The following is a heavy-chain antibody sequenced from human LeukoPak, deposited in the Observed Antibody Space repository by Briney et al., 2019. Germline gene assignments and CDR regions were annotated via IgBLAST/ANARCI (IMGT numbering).Heavy chain of an antibody. Sequence: SETLSLTCAVYGGSFIGYHWNWIRQTPGKGLEWIGEISHRGHTNYNPSLESRVTISVDTSRNQFSLKLRSVTAADTAVYYCARDPTTVVTLPYYFDFWGPGTLVTVSS. D-gene: IGHD4-23*01. V-gene: IGHV4-34*01. J-gene: IGHJ4*02. CDR1: GGSFIGYH. CDR3: ARDPTTVVTLPYYFDF. CDR2: ISHRGHT.